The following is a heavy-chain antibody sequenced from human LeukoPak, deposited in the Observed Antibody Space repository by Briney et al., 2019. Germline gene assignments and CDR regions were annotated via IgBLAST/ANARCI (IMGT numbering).Heavy chain of an antibody. Sequence: PGGSLRLSCAASGFTFSSYEMNWVRQAPGKGLELVSYISSSGSTIYYADSMKGRFTISRDNAKNSLYLQMNSLRAEDTAIYYCARVVAAPPTYNWFDPWGQGTLVTVSS. CDR2: ISSSGSTI. V-gene: IGHV3-48*03. CDR3: ARVVAAPPTYNWFDP. J-gene: IGHJ5*02. CDR1: GFTFSSYE. D-gene: IGHD2-15*01.